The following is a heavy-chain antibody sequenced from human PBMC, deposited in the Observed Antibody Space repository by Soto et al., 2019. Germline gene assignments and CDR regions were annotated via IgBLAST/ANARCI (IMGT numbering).Heavy chain of an antibody. CDR2: ISGSGGST. D-gene: IGHD2-15*01. CDR3: AKDLKDIVVVVAATGDAFDI. J-gene: IGHJ3*02. CDR1: GFTFSSYA. V-gene: IGHV3-23*01. Sequence: EVQLLESGGGLVQPGGSLRLSCAASGFTFSSYAMSWVRQAPGKGLEWVSAISGSGGSTYYADSVKGRFTISRDNSKNTLYLQMNSLRAEDTAVYYCAKDLKDIVVVVAATGDAFDIWGQGTMVTVSS.